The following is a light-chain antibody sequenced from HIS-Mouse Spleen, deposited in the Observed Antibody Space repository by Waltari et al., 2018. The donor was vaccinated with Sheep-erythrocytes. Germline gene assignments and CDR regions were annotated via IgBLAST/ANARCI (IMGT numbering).Light chain of an antibody. J-gene: IGLJ3*02. CDR2: DVS. CDR1: SSSVGGYNY. Sequence: QSALTQPASVSGSPGQSITIPCTGTSSSVGGYNYVSWYQQHPGKAPKLMIYDVSNRPSGVSNRFSGSKSGNTASLTISGLQAEDEADYYCGSYTSSSTWVFGGGTKLTVL. CDR3: GSYTSSSTWV. V-gene: IGLV2-14*03.